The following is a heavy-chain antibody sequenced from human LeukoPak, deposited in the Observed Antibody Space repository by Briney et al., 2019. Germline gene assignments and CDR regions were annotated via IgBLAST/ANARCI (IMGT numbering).Heavy chain of an antibody. Sequence: SETLSLTCAVYGGSFSGYYWSWIRQPPGKGLEWIGYIYYSGSTNYNPSLKSRVTISVDTSKNQFSLKLNSVTAADTAVYYCARVRPGYYYYMDVWGKGTTVTISS. D-gene: IGHD3-10*01. CDR3: ARVRPGYYYYMDV. V-gene: IGHV4-59*01. J-gene: IGHJ6*03. CDR2: IYYSGST. CDR1: GGSFSGYY.